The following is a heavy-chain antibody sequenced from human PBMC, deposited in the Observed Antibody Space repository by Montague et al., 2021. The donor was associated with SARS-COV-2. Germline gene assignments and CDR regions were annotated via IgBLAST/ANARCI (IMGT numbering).Heavy chain of an antibody. CDR2: IYYSGTI. CDR3: ATASGSGSLGFHY. CDR1: GASISTGAYY. Sequence: TLSPTCTVSGASISTGAYYWSWIRQHPEKGLEWIGYIYYSGTIYYDPSLKSRVTISLDTSNNHSSLKLSSVTAADTAVYYCATASGSGSLGFHYWGQGTLVLVSS. D-gene: IGHD3-10*01. V-gene: IGHV4-31*03. J-gene: IGHJ4*02.